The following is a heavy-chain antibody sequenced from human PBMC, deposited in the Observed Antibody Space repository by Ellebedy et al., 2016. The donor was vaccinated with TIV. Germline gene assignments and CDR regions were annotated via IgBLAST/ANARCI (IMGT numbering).Heavy chain of an antibody. CDR2: IFSSGNT. J-gene: IGHJ4*02. CDR3: ARHVGSASGDHFDY. D-gene: IGHD3-10*01. Sequence: SETLSLTXAVSGGSVSGDTYYWAWIRQAPGKGLEWIGSIFSSGNTHYNVFLETRVTISRDTSRNQFSLRLSSVTAADTAVYYCARHVGSASGDHFDYWGQGTVVTVSS. CDR1: GGSVSGDTYY. V-gene: IGHV4-39*01.